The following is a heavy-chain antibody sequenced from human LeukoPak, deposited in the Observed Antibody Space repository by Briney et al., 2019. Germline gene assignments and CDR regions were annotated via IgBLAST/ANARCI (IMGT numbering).Heavy chain of an antibody. V-gene: IGHV3-9*01. CDR3: AKESPSSWYISGAFDI. CDR1: GFTFDDYA. Sequence: GGSLRLSCAASGFTFDDYAMHWVRQAPGKGLEWVSGISWNSGSIGYADSVKGRFTISRDNAKNSLYLQMNSLRAEDTALYYCAKESPSSWYISGAFDIWGQGTMVTVSS. J-gene: IGHJ3*02. D-gene: IGHD6-13*01. CDR2: ISWNSGSI.